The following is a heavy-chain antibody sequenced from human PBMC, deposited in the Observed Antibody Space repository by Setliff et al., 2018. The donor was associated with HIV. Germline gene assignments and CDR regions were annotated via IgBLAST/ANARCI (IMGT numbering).Heavy chain of an antibody. J-gene: IGHJ4*02. V-gene: IGHV3-23*01. D-gene: IGHD6-6*01. CDR1: GFTFSRYA. Sequence: PGGSLRLSCAASGFTFSRYAMSWVRQAPGKGLEWVSSIPGSGGSTYYADSVKGRFTISRDNSKNTLYLQMNSLRAEDMALYYCARDHIAARSVDYWGQGTLVTVSS. CDR2: IPGSGGST. CDR3: ARDHIAARSVDY.